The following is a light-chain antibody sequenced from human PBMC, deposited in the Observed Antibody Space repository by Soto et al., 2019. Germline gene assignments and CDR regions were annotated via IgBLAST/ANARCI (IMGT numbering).Light chain of an antibody. CDR3: SSYTSTTTLDV. V-gene: IGLV2-14*01. CDR2: DVS. J-gene: IGLJ1*01. Sequence: QSVLTQPASVSGSPGQSITISCTGTSSDVGGYNYVSWYQQHPGRAPKLMIYDVSNRPSGVSDRFSGPKSGNTASLTISGLQADDAADYYCSSYTSTTTLDVFGTGTKLTVL. CDR1: SSDVGGYNY.